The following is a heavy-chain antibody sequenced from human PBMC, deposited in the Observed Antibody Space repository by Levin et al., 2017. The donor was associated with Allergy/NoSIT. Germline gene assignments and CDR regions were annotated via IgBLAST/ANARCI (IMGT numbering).Heavy chain of an antibody. CDR3: ARDNNGFFGGFSD. CDR1: GYPFSDFG. D-gene: IGHD3-3*01. Sequence: RASVKVSCKASGYPFSDFGISWVRQAPGQGLEWLGYITTNNGNAIYAQKVQGRVTMTSDTSTNTVDMVLRTLTSDDTAVYYCARDNNGFFGGFSDWGQGTLVNVSS. J-gene: IGHJ4*02. V-gene: IGHV1-18*01. CDR2: ITTNNGNA.